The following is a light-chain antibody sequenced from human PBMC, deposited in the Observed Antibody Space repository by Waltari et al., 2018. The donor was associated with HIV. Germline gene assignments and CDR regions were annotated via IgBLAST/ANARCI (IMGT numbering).Light chain of an antibody. V-gene: IGLV1-44*01. Sequence: QSVVTQPPSASGTPGQRVTMSCSGSASNIGGNTVNWYQHLPQTAPKLLIYNNDARPSVVPDRFSASKTGTSASLDISGLQSEDEADYYCATWDDGLSGWVFGGGTKLTVL. CDR1: ASNIGGNT. CDR2: NND. CDR3: ATWDDGLSGWV. J-gene: IGLJ3*02.